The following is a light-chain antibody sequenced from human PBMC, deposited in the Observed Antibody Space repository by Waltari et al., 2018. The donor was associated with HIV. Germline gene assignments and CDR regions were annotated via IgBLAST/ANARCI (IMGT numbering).Light chain of an antibody. CDR2: HHN. Sequence: QSVLTQPPSASGTPGQRGTISCSGSSSNIATNYVSWYKLVPGTAPELVVDHHNRVPLGVPEQFSGSKSGTSASLAISGLRSEDEADYDCAAWDDSLSAWLFGGGTRLNVL. V-gene: IGLV1-47*01. CDR3: AAWDDSLSAWL. J-gene: IGLJ2*01. CDR1: SSNIATNY.